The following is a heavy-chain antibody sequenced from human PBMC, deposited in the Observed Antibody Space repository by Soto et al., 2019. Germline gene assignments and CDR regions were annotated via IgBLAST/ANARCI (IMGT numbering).Heavy chain of an antibody. Sequence: PGKGLEWIGEINHSGSTNYNPSLKSRVTISVDTSKNQFSLKLSSVTAADTAVYYCSSKTGDGKRYVRSVSAFLLNRSTDL. J-gene: IGHJ2*01. CDR2: INHSGST. D-gene: IGHD3-10*02. CDR3: SSKTGDGKRYVRSVSAFLLNRSTDL. V-gene: IGHV4-34*01.